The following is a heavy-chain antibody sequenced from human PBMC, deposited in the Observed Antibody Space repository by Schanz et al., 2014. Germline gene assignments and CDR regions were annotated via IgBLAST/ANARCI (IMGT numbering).Heavy chain of an antibody. CDR3: ARVTQYQLVMGAFDI. V-gene: IGHV1-46*01. Sequence: QVQLVQSGAEVKKPGASVKVSCKAPGYSFTSYYMHWVRQAPGQGLEWMGIINPSDGSTSHAQKFQGRVTRTRDTSTSTVYMDLSSLRSEDTAVYYCARVTQYQLVMGAFDIWGQGTMVTVSS. D-gene: IGHD2-2*01. CDR1: GYSFTSYY. J-gene: IGHJ3*02. CDR2: INPSDGST.